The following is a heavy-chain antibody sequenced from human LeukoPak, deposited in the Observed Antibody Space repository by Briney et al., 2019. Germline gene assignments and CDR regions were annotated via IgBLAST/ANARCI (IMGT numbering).Heavy chain of an antibody. J-gene: IGHJ5*02. CDR2: IIPIFGTA. V-gene: IGHV1-69*06. Sequence: SVKVSCEASGGTFSSYAISWVRQAPGQGLEWMGGIIPIFGTANYAQKFQGRVTITADKSTSTAYMELSSLRSEDTAVYYCARYRPTTAENWFDPWGQGTLVTVSS. CDR3: ARYRPTTAENWFDP. D-gene: IGHD1-26*01. CDR1: GGTFSSYA.